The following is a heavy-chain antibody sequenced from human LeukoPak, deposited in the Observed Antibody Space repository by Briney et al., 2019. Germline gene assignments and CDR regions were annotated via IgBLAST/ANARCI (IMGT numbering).Heavy chain of an antibody. CDR3: ARDRNYSPDY. D-gene: IGHD2-15*01. Sequence: GASVKVSCKASGYTFTAYYMHWVRQAPGQGLEWMGWINPNSGGTNYAQKFQGRVTMTRDTSISTAYMELSSLRSDDTAVYYCARDRNYSPDYWGRGTLVTVSS. V-gene: IGHV1-2*02. J-gene: IGHJ4*02. CDR2: INPNSGGT. CDR1: GYTFTAYY.